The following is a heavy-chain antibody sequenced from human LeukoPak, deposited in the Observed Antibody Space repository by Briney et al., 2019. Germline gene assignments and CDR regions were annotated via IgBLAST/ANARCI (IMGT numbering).Heavy chain of an antibody. CDR1: GFTFSTYG. D-gene: IGHD6-19*01. CDR3: ARRGDAVGGTLPQSLDY. Sequence: PVGSLRLSCAASGFTFSTYGMHWVRQAPGKGLEWVAAIWSDGSNKNYVDSVKGRFTISRDNSKNTLYLQMNSLRAEDTAVYYCARRGDAVGGTLPQSLDYWGQGTLVTVSS. V-gene: IGHV3-33*01. J-gene: IGHJ4*02. CDR2: IWSDGSNK.